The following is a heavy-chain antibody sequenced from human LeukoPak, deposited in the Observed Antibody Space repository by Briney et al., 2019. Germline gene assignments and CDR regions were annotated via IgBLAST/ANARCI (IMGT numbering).Heavy chain of an antibody. CDR3: ARGSYDSSDFEYFQH. J-gene: IGHJ1*01. CDR1: GGTFSSYA. Sequence: SVKVSCKASGGTFSSYAISWVRQAPGQGLEWMGGIIPIFGTANYAQKFQGRVTITADESTSTAYMEKRRLTSDDTAVYYCARGSYDSSDFEYFQHWGQGTLVTVSS. CDR2: IIPIFGTA. D-gene: IGHD3-22*01. V-gene: IGHV1-69*13.